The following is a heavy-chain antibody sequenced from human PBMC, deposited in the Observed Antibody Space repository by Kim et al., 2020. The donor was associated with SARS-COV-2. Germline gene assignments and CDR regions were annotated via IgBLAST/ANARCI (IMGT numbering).Heavy chain of an antibody. Sequence: GGSLRLSCAASGFTFSSYAMHWVRQAPGKGLEWVAVISYDGSNKYYADSVKGRFTISRDNSKNTLYLQMNSLRAEDTAVYYCASPSGWYSGLTPFDYWGQGTLVTVSS. D-gene: IGHD6-19*01. CDR1: GFTFSSYA. J-gene: IGHJ4*02. CDR3: ASPSGWYSGLTPFDY. V-gene: IGHV3-30*04. CDR2: ISYDGSNK.